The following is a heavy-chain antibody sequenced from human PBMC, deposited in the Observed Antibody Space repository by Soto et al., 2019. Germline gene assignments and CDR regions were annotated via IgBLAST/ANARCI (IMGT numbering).Heavy chain of an antibody. CDR2: IWYDASKQ. V-gene: IGHV3-33*01. CDR1: GFSFSVYG. Sequence: QSGGSLRLSCETSGFSFSVYGMHWVRQAPGKGLEWVAVIWYDASKQFYAASVGGRFTISRDNSKAILYLQMNSLRAEDTAVYYCAAWAEGATEVHWGQGTLVTVSS. D-gene: IGHD2-15*01. CDR3: AAWAEGATEVH. J-gene: IGHJ4*02.